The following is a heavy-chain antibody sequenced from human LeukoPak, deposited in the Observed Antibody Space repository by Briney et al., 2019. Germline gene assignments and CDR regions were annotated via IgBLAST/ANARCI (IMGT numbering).Heavy chain of an antibody. D-gene: IGHD3-9*01. CDR1: GGTFSSYA. V-gene: IGHV1-69*13. CDR2: IIPIFGTA. J-gene: IGHJ4*02. Sequence: SVKVSCKASGGTFSSYAISWVRQAPGQGLEWMGGIIPIFGTANYAQKFQGRVTITADESTSTAYMELSSLRSEDTAVYYCARGNGYFDWLLSNYWGQGTLVTVSS. CDR3: ARGNGYFDWLLSNY.